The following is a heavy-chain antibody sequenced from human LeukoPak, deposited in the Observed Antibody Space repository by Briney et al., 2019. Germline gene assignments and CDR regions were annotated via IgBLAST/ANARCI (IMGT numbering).Heavy chain of an antibody. V-gene: IGHV3-15*01. CDR2: IKAGGGTT. CDR3: TADSPVSMAHSFDF. J-gene: IGHJ4*02. CDR1: GFTFSDAW. D-gene: IGHD6-6*01. Sequence: KTGGSLRLSCAASGFTFSDAWMSWVRQAPGKGLEWVARIKAGGGTTDYPAPVKGRFTISRHDSENTVYLQMNSLKTEDTAVYYCTADSPVSMAHSFDFWGQGTLVTVSS.